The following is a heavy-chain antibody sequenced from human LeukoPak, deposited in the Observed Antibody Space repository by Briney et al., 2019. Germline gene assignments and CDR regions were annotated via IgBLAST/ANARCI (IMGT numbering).Heavy chain of an antibody. V-gene: IGHV1-2*02. CDR2: INPNNGDT. D-gene: IGHD4-23*01. CDR1: GYTFTGNF. Sequence: GASVKVSCKTSGYTFTGNFMHWVRQAPGQGPEWMGWINPNNGDTNYPQKFQGRVTMTRDTSISTAYMELSRLRSDDTAVYYCARGIYGGNSPLVDYWGQGTLVTVSS. J-gene: IGHJ4*02. CDR3: ARGIYGGNSPLVDY.